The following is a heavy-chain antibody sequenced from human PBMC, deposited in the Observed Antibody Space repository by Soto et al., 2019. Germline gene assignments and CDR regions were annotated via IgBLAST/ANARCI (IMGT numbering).Heavy chain of an antibody. CDR2: IYHSGST. Sequence: SETLSLTCAVSGGSISSGGYSWSWIRQPPGKGLEWIGYIYHSGSTYYNPSLKSRVTISVDRSKNQFSLKLSSVTAADTAVYYCARAGGLGALAADYWGQGTLITVSS. CDR1: GGSISSGGYS. J-gene: IGHJ4*02. CDR3: ARAGGLGALAADY. V-gene: IGHV4-30-2*01. D-gene: IGHD6-19*01.